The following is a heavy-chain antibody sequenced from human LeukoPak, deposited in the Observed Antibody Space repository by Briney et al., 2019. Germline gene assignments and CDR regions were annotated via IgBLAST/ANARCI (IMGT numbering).Heavy chain of an antibody. V-gene: IGHV3-15*01. D-gene: IGHD2-21*01. CDR1: GFTFTNAW. CDR2: MKSKRDGGAT. CDR3: TTALNFDIAAFDI. Sequence: GGSLRLSCEASGFTFTNAWMNWARQAPGKGPEWVGRMKSKRDGGATEYAAPVKGRFTISRYDSKNTVYLQMTSLKTEDTGVYYCTTALNFDIAAFDIWGQGTLATVSS. J-gene: IGHJ3*02.